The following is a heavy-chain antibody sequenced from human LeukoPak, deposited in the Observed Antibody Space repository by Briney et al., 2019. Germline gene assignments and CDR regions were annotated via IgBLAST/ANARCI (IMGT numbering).Heavy chain of an antibody. J-gene: IGHJ6*03. CDR3: ARVFLWATYYYYYMDV. D-gene: IGHD2/OR15-2a*01. CDR2: ISSSSSYI. Sequence: GGSLRLSCAASGFTFSSYSMNWVRQAPGNGLEWVSSISSSSSYIYYADSVKGRFTISRDNAKNSLYLQMNSLRAEDTAVYYCARVFLWATYYYYYMDVWGKGTTVTVSS. CDR1: GFTFSSYS. V-gene: IGHV3-21*01.